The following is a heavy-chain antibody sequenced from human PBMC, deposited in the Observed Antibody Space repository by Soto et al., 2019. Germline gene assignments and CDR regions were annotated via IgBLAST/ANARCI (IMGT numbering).Heavy chain of an antibody. D-gene: IGHD2-15*01. CDR2: IYYTGTT. J-gene: IGHJ5*02. Sequence: PSETLSLTCTVSGGSISSGSDFWGWIRQPPGKGLEWIGSIYYTGTTSYNPSLRSRVTMSVDTSTNQFSLKLSSVSAADTAVYYCAIHTGYLSGKRWFDPWGQGTLVTVSS. CDR1: GGSISSGSDF. V-gene: IGHV4-39*01. CDR3: AIHTGYLSGKRWFDP.